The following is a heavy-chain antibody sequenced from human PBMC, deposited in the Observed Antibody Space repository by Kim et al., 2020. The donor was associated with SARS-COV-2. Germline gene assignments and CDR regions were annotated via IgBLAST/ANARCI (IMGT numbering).Heavy chain of an antibody. CDR2: IYYSGGS. J-gene: IGHJ4*02. D-gene: IGHD4-17*01. CDR3: ARLVGEGYGDTGRVDC. CDR1: DGSISSSYFY. Sequence: SETLSLTCTVSDGSISSSYFYWGWIRQPPGKGLEWIGSIYYSGGSYYNPSLKSRVTISVDTSKKFFSLKLTSVTAADTALYYCARLVGEGYGDTGRVDCWGQGTLVTVSS. V-gene: IGHV4-39*02.